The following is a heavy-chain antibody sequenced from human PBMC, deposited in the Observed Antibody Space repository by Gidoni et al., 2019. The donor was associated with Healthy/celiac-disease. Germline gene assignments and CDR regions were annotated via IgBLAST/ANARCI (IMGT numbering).Heavy chain of an antibody. CDR2: RKQDGSEE. CDR1: GFTFSSYW. CDR3: ARDLNFWSGYLYGMDV. J-gene: IGHJ6*02. Sequence: EDQRVEAVGGLVQPGGYLRLSCAASGFTFSSYWVSWVRKAPGKGLEWVANRKQDGSEEYYVDSVKGRFIVARVNAKNSLYLQMNSLRAEDTAVYSCARDLNFWSGYLYGMDVWGQGTTVTVSS. V-gene: IGHV3-7*01. D-gene: IGHD3-3*01.